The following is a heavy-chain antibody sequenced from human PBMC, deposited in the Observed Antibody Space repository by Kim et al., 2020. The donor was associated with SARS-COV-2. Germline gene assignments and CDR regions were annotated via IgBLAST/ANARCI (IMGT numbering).Heavy chain of an antibody. D-gene: IGHD1-20*01. CDR2: IKSKTDGGTT. Sequence: GGSLRLSCAASGFTFSNAWMSWVRQAPGKGLEWVGRIKSKTDGGTTDYAAPVKGRFTISRDDSKNTLYLQMNSLKTEDTAVYYCTTDHITGTTTVDYWGQGTLVTVSS. CDR3: TTDHITGTTTVDY. CDR1: GFTFSNAW. V-gene: IGHV3-15*01. J-gene: IGHJ4*02.